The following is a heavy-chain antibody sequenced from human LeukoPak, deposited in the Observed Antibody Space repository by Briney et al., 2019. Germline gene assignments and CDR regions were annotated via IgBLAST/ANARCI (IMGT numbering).Heavy chain of an antibody. D-gene: IGHD6-13*01. J-gene: IGHJ5*02. CDR3: ASLAAAGTGFWFDP. CDR1: GGSFSGYY. Sequence: SETLSLTCAVYGGSFSGYYWSWIRQPPGKGLEWIGEINHSGSTNYNPSLKSRVTISVDTSKNQFSLKLSSVTAADTAVYYCASLAAAGTGFWFDPWGQGTLVTVSS. V-gene: IGHV4-34*01. CDR2: INHSGST.